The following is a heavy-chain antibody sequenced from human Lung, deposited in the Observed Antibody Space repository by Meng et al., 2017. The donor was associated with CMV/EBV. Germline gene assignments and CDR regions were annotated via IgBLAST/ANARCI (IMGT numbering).Heavy chain of an antibody. Sequence: ASVKVSCKASGYTFTSYGISWVRQAPGQGLEWMGWISAYNGNTNYAQKFQGRVLMTTDPFTSTAYMELRSLRPDDTAVYYCARDWELVTHGGDYWGRGTLVTVSS. CDR2: ISAYNGNT. CDR1: GYTFTSYG. V-gene: IGHV1-18*01. J-gene: IGHJ4*02. CDR3: ARDWELVTHGGDY. D-gene: IGHD3-10*01.